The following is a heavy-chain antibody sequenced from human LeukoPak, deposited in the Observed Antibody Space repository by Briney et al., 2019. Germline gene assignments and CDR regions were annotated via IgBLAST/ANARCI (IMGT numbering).Heavy chain of an antibody. CDR2: ISSSSSYI. CDR1: GFTFSSYS. CDR3: ARDPSEYCSSTSCPDY. D-gene: IGHD2-2*01. Sequence: GGSLRLSCAASGFTFSSYSMNWVRQAPGKGLEWVSSISSSSSYIYYADSVKGRFTISRDNAKNSLYLQMNSLRAEDTAVYYCARDPSEYCSSTSCPDYWGQGTLVTVSS. V-gene: IGHV3-21*01. J-gene: IGHJ4*02.